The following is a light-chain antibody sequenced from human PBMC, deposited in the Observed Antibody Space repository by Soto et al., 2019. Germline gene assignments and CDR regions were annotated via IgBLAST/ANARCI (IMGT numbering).Light chain of an antibody. Sequence: DIVMTQSPDSLAVSLGERATINCKSSQSVLYRSNNKNHLAWYQQKPGQPPKLLIYWASTRESGVPDRFSGSGSGTDFTLTISSLQAEDVAVYYCQQYNDTPRTFGQGTKVEIK. CDR1: QSVLYRSNNKNH. CDR3: QQYNDTPRT. V-gene: IGKV4-1*01. CDR2: WAS. J-gene: IGKJ1*01.